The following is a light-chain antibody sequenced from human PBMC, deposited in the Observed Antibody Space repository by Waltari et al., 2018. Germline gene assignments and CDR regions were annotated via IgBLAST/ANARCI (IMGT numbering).Light chain of an antibody. Sequence: QSVLTQPPSASGTPGQRVTISCSGSSSNIGSNTVNWYQQLPGTAPKLLTYSNNQRPSGVPYLFSGSKSGTSASLAISGLQPEDEADYYCAAWDDSLNGSIYVFGTGTRVTVL. CDR1: SSNIGSNT. V-gene: IGLV1-44*01. J-gene: IGLJ1*01. CDR3: AAWDDSLNGSIYV. CDR2: SNN.